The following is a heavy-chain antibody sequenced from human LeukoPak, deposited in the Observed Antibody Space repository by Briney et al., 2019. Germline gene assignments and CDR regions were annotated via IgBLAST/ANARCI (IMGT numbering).Heavy chain of an antibody. CDR1: GGTFSSYA. D-gene: IGHD4-23*01. V-gene: IGHV1-69*05. CDR3: ASDDGIAGGNSNGTHSIDY. CDR2: IIPIFGTA. Sequence: GASVKVSCKASGGTFSSYAISWVRHAPVQGREWMGRIIPIFGTANYAHQCQGRVTITTDESTSTGYVELSARRSDDTAVYYCASDDGIAGGNSNGTHSIDYWGQGTLVTVSS. J-gene: IGHJ4*02.